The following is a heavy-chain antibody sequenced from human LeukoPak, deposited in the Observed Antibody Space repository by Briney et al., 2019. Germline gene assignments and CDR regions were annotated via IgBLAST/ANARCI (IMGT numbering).Heavy chain of an antibody. V-gene: IGHV3-48*01. CDR3: AKDPNGDYIGTFEI. CDR1: GFTFSSYS. D-gene: IGHD4-17*01. Sequence: PGGSLRLSCAASGFTFSSYSMNWVRQAPGKGLEWVSYISSSSSTIYYADSVKGRFTISRDNAKNTLYLQMNSLRAEDTAVYYCAKDPNGDYIGTFEIWGHGTMVTVSS. J-gene: IGHJ3*02. CDR2: ISSSSSTI.